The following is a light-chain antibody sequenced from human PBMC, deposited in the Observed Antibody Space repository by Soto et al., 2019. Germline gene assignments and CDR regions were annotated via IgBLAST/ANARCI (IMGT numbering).Light chain of an antibody. V-gene: IGLV1-44*01. CDR2: SNN. Sequence: QSVLTQAPSASGTPGQRVTISCSGTSSNIGSNTSNWYQQLQGTAPKLLIYSNNKRPSGVPDRFSGSKSGASTSLATSGLQSEDEADYYCAAWDDSLGSLVFGGGTKLTVL. CDR1: SSNIGSNT. CDR3: AAWDDSLGSLV. J-gene: IGLJ3*02.